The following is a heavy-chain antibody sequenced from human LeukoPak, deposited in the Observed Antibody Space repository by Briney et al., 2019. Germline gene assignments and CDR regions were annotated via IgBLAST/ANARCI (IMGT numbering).Heavy chain of an antibody. D-gene: IGHD5-12*01. Sequence: PSETLSLTCAVSGGSISSSNWWSWVRQPPGKGLEWIGEIYHSGSTYYNPSLKSRVTISVDTSKNQFSLKLSSVTAADTAVYYCARGSLATIIFDPWGQGTLVTAS. J-gene: IGHJ5*02. V-gene: IGHV4-4*02. CDR3: ARGSLATIIFDP. CDR1: GGSISSSNW. CDR2: IYHSGST.